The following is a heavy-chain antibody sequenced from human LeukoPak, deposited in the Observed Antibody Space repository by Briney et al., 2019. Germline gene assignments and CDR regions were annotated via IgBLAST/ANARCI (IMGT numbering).Heavy chain of an antibody. J-gene: IGHJ4*02. CDR2: ISSSGKTI. D-gene: IGHD3-22*01. Sequence: PGWALRLSCAGSGFTFSTYEMNGVRQAPWKGLEWVSYISSSGKTIYYADSVKGPFTISRDTAENSLYLQMNSLRAEDTAIYYCVVITWDYWGQGTLVTVSS. V-gene: IGHV3-48*03. CDR1: GFTFSTYE. CDR3: VVITWDY.